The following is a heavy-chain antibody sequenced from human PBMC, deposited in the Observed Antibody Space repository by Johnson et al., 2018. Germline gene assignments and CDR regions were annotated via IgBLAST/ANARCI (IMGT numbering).Heavy chain of an antibody. CDR3: AKEGLDSSGRPGFDP. CDR2: ISGSGGST. CDR1: GFTFSSYA. D-gene: IGHD6-19*01. J-gene: IGHJ5*02. V-gene: IGHV3-23*01. Sequence: VQLQESGGGLVQPGGSLRLSCAASGFTFSSYAMSWVRQAPGKGLEWVSAISGSGGSTYYADSVKGRFTISSDNSKNTLYLQKNSLRAEDTAVYYCAKEGLDSSGRPGFDPWGQGTLVTVSS.